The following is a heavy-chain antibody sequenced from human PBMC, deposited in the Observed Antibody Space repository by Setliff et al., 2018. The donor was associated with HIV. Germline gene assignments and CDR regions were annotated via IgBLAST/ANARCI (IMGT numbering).Heavy chain of an antibody. V-gene: IGHV3-7*01. D-gene: IGHD3-10*01. CDR2: ISNDRGRE. CDR1: GFTFTNYW. J-gene: IGHJ4*02. CDR3: ARAEVAMVRGHDY. Sequence: GGSLRLSCAASGFTFTNYWMAWIRQAPGRGLEWAAIISNDRGREYYVDSVKGRFTISRDNAKSSLYLQMNSLRAEDTAVYYCARAEVAMVRGHDYWGQGTLVTVSS.